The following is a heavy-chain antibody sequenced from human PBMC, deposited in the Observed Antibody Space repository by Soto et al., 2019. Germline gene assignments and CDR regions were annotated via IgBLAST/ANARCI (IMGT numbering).Heavy chain of an antibody. J-gene: IGHJ4*02. Sequence: QVQLQESGPGLVKPSQTLSLTCTVSGGSISSGGYYWSWIRQHPGKGLEWIGYIYYSGSTYYNPSLKSRVTXXVXTXRNQFSLKLSSVTAADTAVYYCARGTYSGSYGRDDYWGQGTLVTVSS. D-gene: IGHD1-26*01. CDR1: GGSISSGGYY. V-gene: IGHV4-31*03. CDR2: IYYSGST. CDR3: ARGTYSGSYGRDDY.